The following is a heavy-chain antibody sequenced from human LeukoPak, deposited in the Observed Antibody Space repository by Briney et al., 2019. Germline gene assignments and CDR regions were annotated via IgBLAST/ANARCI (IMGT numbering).Heavy chain of an antibody. CDR1: GGSISSGGYY. CDR2: IHYSGST. V-gene: IGHV4-31*03. CDR3: ARDRYYYDSSGYYSYVFDY. J-gene: IGHJ4*02. D-gene: IGHD3-22*01. Sequence: SETLSLTCTVSGGSISSGGYYWSWIRQHPGKGLEWIGYIHYSGSTYYNPSLKSRVTISVDTSKNQFSLKLSSVTAADTAVYYCARDRYYYDSSGYYSYVFDYWGQGTLVTVSS.